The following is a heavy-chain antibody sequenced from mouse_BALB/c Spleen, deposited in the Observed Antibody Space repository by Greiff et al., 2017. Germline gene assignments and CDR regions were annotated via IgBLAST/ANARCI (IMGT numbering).Heavy chain of an antibody. J-gene: IGHJ3*01. CDR3: AREEYGNFWFAY. V-gene: IGHV5-9-4*01. CDR1: GFTFSSYA. D-gene: IGHD2-10*02. Sequence: EVQLVESGGGLVKPGGSLKLSCAASGFTFSSYAMSWVRQSPEKRLEWVAEISSGGSYTYYPDTVTGRFTISRDNAKNTLYLEMSSLRSEDTAMYYCAREEYGNFWFAYWGQGTLVTVSA. CDR2: ISSGGSYT.